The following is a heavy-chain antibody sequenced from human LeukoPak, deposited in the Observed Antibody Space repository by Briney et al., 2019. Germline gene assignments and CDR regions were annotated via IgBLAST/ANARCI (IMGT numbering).Heavy chain of an antibody. CDR3: AKDARTGIVGAIDY. J-gene: IGHJ4*02. Sequence: SLRLSCAASGFTFYDYAMHWVRQAPGKGLEWVSGISWNSGNIGYADSVKGRFTISRDNAKNSLYLQMNSLRGEDTALYYCAKDARTGIVGAIDYWGQGTLVTVSS. CDR2: ISWNSGNI. V-gene: IGHV3-9*01. D-gene: IGHD1-26*01. CDR1: GFTFYDYA.